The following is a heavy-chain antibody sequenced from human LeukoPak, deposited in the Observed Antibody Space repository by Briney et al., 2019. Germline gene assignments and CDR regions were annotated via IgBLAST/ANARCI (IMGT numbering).Heavy chain of an antibody. J-gene: IGHJ4*02. CDR3: ARRAINSVMFDY. CDR2: IHYSGST. V-gene: IGHV4-59*08. Sequence: SETLSLTCTVSGGSISSYYWSWIRQPPGKGLEWIGYIHYSGSTNYNPSLRSRVTISVDTSKNQFSLKLSSATAADTAVYFCARRAINSVMFDYWGQGTLVTVSS. D-gene: IGHD3-16*01. CDR1: GGSISSYY.